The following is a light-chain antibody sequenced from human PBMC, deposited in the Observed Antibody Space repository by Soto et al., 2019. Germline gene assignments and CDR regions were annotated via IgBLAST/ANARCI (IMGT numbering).Light chain of an antibody. CDR3: QSYDNTVRVI. CDR2: GNI. J-gene: IGLJ2*01. CDR1: SSNIGAGYD. Sequence: QSVLTQPLSVSGAPGQRVTISCTGSSSNIGAGYDVHWYQQLPGTAPKLLIYGNINRPSGVPDRFSGSKSGTSASLAITGLQAEDEADYYCQSYDNTVRVIFGGGTKLTVL. V-gene: IGLV1-40*01.